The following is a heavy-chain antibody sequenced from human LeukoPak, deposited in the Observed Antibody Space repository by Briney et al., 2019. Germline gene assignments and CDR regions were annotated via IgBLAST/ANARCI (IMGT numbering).Heavy chain of an antibody. Sequence: SETLSLTCTVSGGSISSYYWSWIRQPPGKGLEWIGYIYYSGSTKYNPSLKSRVTISVDASKTQYSLERNSVTAADTAVYYCARGSRELYYFDYWGQGTLVTVSS. CDR1: GGSISSYY. CDR2: IYYSGST. V-gene: IGHV4-59*01. D-gene: IGHD1-7*01. J-gene: IGHJ4*02. CDR3: ARGSRELYYFDY.